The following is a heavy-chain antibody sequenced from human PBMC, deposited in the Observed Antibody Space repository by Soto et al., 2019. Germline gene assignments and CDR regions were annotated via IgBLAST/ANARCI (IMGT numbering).Heavy chain of an antibody. Sequence: VASVNVSCKASGGTFSSYPISWVRQAPGQGLEWMGGIIPIFGTANYAQKFQGRVTITADESTSTADLELSSLRSADTAEYYCARELHFGVVIPSIPQTGDYGMDVWGQGTTVTVSS. V-gene: IGHV1-69*13. CDR2: IIPIFGTA. D-gene: IGHD3-3*01. J-gene: IGHJ6*02. CDR1: GGTFSSYP. CDR3: ARELHFGVVIPSIPQTGDYGMDV.